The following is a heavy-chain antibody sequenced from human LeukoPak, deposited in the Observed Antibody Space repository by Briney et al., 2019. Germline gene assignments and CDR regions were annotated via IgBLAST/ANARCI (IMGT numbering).Heavy chain of an antibody. J-gene: IGHJ4*02. D-gene: IGHD2-15*01. CDR1: GFTFSSYA. Sequence: PGGSLRLSCAASGFTFSSYAMSWVRQAPGKGLEWVAGISAGGGSTYYADSVKGRFTISRDNSKNTLYLQMNSLRPEDTAVYYCAREDSWYFDYWGQGTLVTVSS. V-gene: IGHV3-23*01. CDR3: AREDSWYFDY. CDR2: ISAGGGST.